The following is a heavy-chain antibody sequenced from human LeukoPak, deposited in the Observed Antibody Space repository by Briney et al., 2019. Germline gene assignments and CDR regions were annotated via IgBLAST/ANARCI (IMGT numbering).Heavy chain of an antibody. J-gene: IGHJ4*02. CDR3: ARGEGYCSSTSCQPRSPFDY. CDR1: GFTFSSYA. V-gene: IGHV3-30*14. D-gene: IGHD2-2*01. Sequence: GGSLRLSCAASGFTFSSYAMHCVRQAPGKGLEWGAVISYDGSNKYYADSVKGRFTISRDNSKNTLYLQMGSLRAEDMAVYYCARGEGYCSSTSCQPRSPFDYWGQGTLVTVSS. CDR2: ISYDGSNK.